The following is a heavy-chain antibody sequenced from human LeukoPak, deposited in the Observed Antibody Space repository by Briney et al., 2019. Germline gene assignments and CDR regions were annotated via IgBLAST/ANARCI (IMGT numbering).Heavy chain of an antibody. CDR3: VRGGGSFDS. D-gene: IGHD3-16*01. J-gene: IGHJ4*02. Sequence: GGSLRLSCAASGFTFRGFWVIWVRQAPTKGLEWVANIKYDGSDKRYVDSVKGRFTVSRDNANNSLYLQMNSLRAEDTAVYYCVRGGGSFDSWGQGTLVTVSS. CDR2: IKYDGSDK. V-gene: IGHV3-7*04. CDR1: GFTFRGFW.